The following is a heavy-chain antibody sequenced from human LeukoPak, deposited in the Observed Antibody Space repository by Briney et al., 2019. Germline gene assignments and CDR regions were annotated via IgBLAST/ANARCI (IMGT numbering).Heavy chain of an antibody. V-gene: IGHV3-7*01. CDR1: GGSISSYY. D-gene: IGHD6-13*01. Sequence: ETLSLTCTVSGGSISSYYWSWIRQPPGKGLEWVANIKQDGSEKYYVDSVKGRFTISRDNAKNSLYLQMNSLRAEDTAVYYCAKTGYSSSWFYYYYYYMDVWGKGTTVTVSS. CDR3: AKTGYSSSWFYYYYYYMDV. J-gene: IGHJ6*03. CDR2: IKQDGSEK.